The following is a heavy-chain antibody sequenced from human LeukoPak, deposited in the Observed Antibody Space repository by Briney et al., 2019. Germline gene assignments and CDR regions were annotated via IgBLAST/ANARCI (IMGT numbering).Heavy chain of an antibody. J-gene: IGHJ4*02. Sequence: GGSLRLSCAASGFTFSSYSMHWVHQAPGKGLEWVSSTTSSSSYIYYADSVKGRFTISRDNSKNTLYLQMNSLRAEDTAVYYCAREVVDYGGNFGGFDYWGQGTLVTVSS. CDR3: AREVVDYGGNFGGFDY. CDR1: GFTFSSYS. D-gene: IGHD4-23*01. CDR2: TTSSSSYI. V-gene: IGHV3-21*04.